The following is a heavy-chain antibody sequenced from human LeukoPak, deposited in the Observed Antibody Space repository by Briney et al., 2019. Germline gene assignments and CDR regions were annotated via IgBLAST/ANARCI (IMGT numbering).Heavy chain of an antibody. CDR3: ARGDTAHDY. D-gene: IGHD5-18*01. V-gene: IGHV4-59*01. CDR2: INYSGST. Sequence: SETLSLTCTVSGGSICSYYWSWIRQPPGKGLEWIGYINYSGSTNYNPSLKSRVTISVDTSKNQFPLKLSSVTPADTAVYYCARGDTAHDYWGQGTLVTVSS. J-gene: IGHJ4*02. CDR1: GGSICSYY.